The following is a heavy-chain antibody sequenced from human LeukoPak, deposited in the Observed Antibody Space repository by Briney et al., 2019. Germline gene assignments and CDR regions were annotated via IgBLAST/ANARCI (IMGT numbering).Heavy chain of an antibody. CDR1: GGSFSGYY. D-gene: IGHD3-22*01. CDR2: INHSGST. Sequence: SETLSLTCAVYGGSFSGYYWSWIRQPPGKGLEWIGEINHSGSTNYNPSLKSRVTISVDTSKNQFSLKLSSVTAADTAVYYCARPPHYYDTSGYSVWGQGTLVTVSS. J-gene: IGHJ4*02. CDR3: ARPPHYYDTSGYSV. V-gene: IGHV4-34*01.